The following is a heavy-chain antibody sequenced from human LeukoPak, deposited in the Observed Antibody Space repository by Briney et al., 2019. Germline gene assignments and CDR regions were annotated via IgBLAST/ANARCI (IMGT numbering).Heavy chain of an antibody. CDR3: AGSSSWYRGYFDY. J-gene: IGHJ4*02. D-gene: IGHD6-13*01. CDR2: ISYDGSNK. Sequence: GGSLRHSCAASGFTFSSYAMHWVRQAPGKGLEWVAVISYDGSNKYYADSVKGRFTISRDNSKNTLYLQMNSLRAEDTAVYYCAGSSSWYRGYFDYWGQGTLVTVSS. V-gene: IGHV3-30*04. CDR1: GFTFSSYA.